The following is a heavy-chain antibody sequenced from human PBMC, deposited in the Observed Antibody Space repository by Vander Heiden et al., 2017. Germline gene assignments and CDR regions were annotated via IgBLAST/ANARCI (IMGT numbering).Heavy chain of an antibody. V-gene: IGHV3-23*01. Sequence: EVQLLESGGGLVQPGGSLRLSCAASAITFRSYAMSWVGQAPGKGMGWVSAISGSGGSTYYADSVKGRFTISRDNSKNTLYLQMNSLRAEDTAVYYCAKEPYSGSYFEFDPWGQGTLVTVSS. CDR3: AKEPYSGSYFEFDP. CDR2: ISGSGGST. CDR1: AITFRSYA. D-gene: IGHD1-26*01. J-gene: IGHJ5*02.